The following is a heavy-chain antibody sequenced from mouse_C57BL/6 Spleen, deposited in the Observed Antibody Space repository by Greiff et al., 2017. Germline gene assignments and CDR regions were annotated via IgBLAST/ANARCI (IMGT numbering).Heavy chain of an antibody. V-gene: IGHV1-50*01. Sequence: VQLQQPGAELVKPGASVKLSCKASGYTFTSYWMQWVKQRPGPGLEWIGEIDPSDSYTNYNQKFKGKATFTVDTSSITAYMQLSSLTSEDAAVDDCARRGYGSSYGYFDVWGTGTTVTVSS. D-gene: IGHD1-1*01. J-gene: IGHJ1*03. CDR2: IDPSDSYT. CDR3: ARRGYGSSYGYFDV. CDR1: GYTFTSYW.